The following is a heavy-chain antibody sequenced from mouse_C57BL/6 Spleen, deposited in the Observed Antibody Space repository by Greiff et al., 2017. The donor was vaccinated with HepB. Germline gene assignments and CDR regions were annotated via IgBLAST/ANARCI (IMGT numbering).Heavy chain of an antibody. CDR1: GFTFSDYY. CDR2: SSNGGGST. CDR3: ARQDYYGSSWGYFDV. Sequence: EVKVVESGEGLVQPGGSLKLSCAASGFTFSDYYMYWVRQTPEKRLAWVAYSSNGGGSTYYPDTVKGRFTISRDNAKNTLYLQMSRLKSEDTAMYYCARQDYYGSSWGYFDVWGTGTTVTVSS. D-gene: IGHD1-1*01. V-gene: IGHV5-12*01. J-gene: IGHJ1*03.